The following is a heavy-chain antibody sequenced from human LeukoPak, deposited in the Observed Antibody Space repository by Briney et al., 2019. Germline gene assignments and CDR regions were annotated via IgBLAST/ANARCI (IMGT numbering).Heavy chain of an antibody. CDR3: ARDFGGYDILTGYYPTLYFDC. J-gene: IGHJ4*02. Sequence: ASVKVSCKASGYTFTSYDINWVRQATGQGLEWMGWMNPNSGNTGYAQKLQGRVTMTTDTSTSTAYMELRSLRSDDTAVYYCARDFGGYDILTGYYPTLYFDCWGQGTLVTVSS. CDR1: GYTFTSYD. V-gene: IGHV1-8*01. D-gene: IGHD3-9*01. CDR2: MNPNSGNT.